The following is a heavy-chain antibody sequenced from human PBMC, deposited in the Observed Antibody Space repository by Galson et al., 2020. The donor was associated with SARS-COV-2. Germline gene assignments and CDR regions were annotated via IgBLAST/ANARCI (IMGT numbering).Heavy chain of an antibody. Sequence: SQTLSLTCAVYGGSFSGYYWSWIRQPPGKGLEWIGEINHSGSTNYNPSLKSRVTISVDTSKNQFSLKLSSVTAADTAVYYCARELGIVYGMDVWGQGTTVTVSS. CDR3: ARELGIVYGMDV. V-gene: IGHV4-34*01. D-gene: IGHD7-27*01. CDR1: GGSFSGYY. CDR2: INHSGST. J-gene: IGHJ6*02.